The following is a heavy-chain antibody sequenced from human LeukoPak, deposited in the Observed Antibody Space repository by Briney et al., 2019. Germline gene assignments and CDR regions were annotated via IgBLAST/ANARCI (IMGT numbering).Heavy chain of an antibody. D-gene: IGHD6-19*01. V-gene: IGHV3-33*01. CDR1: GFTFSVYG. CDR2: MWYDGSKE. Sequence: GRSLRLSCAASGFTFSVYGMHWVRQAPGKGLEWVAVMWYDGSKEYYADSVKGRSTISRDTSTNMLYLQMNSLRAEDTAVYYWARELGSGTFDYWGQGTLVTVSS. CDR3: ARELGSGTFDY. J-gene: IGHJ4*02.